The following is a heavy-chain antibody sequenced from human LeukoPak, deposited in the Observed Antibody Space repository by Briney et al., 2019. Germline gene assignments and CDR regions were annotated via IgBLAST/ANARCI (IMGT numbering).Heavy chain of an antibody. CDR3: ARVGLDYDSSGYGVPRWFDP. J-gene: IGHJ5*02. D-gene: IGHD3-22*01. Sequence: PSETLSLTCAVYGGSFSGYYWSWIRQPPGKGLEWIGEINHSGSTNYNPSLKSRVTISVDTSKNQFSLKLSSVTAADTAVYYCARVGLDYDSSGYGVPRWFDPWGQGTLVTVSS. V-gene: IGHV4-34*01. CDR1: GGSFSGYY. CDR2: INHSGST.